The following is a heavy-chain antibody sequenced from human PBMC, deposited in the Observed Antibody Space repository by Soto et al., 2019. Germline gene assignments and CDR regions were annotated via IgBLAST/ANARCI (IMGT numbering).Heavy chain of an antibody. CDR2: ISHSGST. V-gene: IGHV4-4*02. D-gene: IGHD6-19*01. Sequence: QVQLQESGPGLVKPSGTLSLACAVSGGSISSSYWWSWVRQPPGKGLEWIGEISHSGSTTYNPSLKSRITISLDKSENQFSLRLNSVTAADTAVYYCARSSGSYMLDYWGQGTLVTVSS. CDR3: ARSSGSYMLDY. CDR1: GGSISSSYW. J-gene: IGHJ4*02.